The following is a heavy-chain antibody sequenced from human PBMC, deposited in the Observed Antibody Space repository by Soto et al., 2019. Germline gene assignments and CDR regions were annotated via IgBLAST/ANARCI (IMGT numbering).Heavy chain of an antibody. D-gene: IGHD6-13*01. CDR3: VRDSGYSSSWYSF. J-gene: IGHJ4*02. V-gene: IGHV3-33*01. Sequence: QVQLVESGGGVVQPGRSLRLSCAASGFTFSSYGMHWVRQAPGKGLEWVAVIWYDGSNKYYADSVKGRFTISRDNSKNTLYLQMNSLRAEDTAVYYCVRDSGYSSSWYSFWGQGTLVTVSS. CDR2: IWYDGSNK. CDR1: GFTFSSYG.